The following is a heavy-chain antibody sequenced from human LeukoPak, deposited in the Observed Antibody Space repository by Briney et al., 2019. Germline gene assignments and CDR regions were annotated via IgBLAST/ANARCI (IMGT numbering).Heavy chain of an antibody. D-gene: IGHD3-3*01. CDR2: IYYSGST. CDR1: GGSISSSSYY. Sequence: PWETLSLTCTVSGGSISSSSYYWGWIRQPPGKGLEWIGSIYYSGSTDYNPSLKSRVTISVDTSKNQFSLKLSSVTAADTAVYYCARRITIFGVVFDYWGQGTLVTVSS. V-gene: IGHV4-39*01. CDR3: ARRITIFGVVFDY. J-gene: IGHJ4*02.